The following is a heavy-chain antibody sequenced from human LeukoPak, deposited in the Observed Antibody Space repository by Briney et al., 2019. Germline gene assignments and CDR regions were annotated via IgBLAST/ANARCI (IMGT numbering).Heavy chain of an antibody. V-gene: IGHV4-59*01. D-gene: IGHD4-11*01. CDR2: IYYSGST. J-gene: IGHJ4*02. CDR3: ARLRGNYFPDY. CDR1: GGSIGGYY. Sequence: SETLSLTCTVSGGSIGGYYWTWIRQPPGKGLEWIGYIYYSGSTNYNPSLKSRITILVDTSNNQFSLRLSSVTAADTAVYYCARLRGNYFPDYWGQGTLVTVSS.